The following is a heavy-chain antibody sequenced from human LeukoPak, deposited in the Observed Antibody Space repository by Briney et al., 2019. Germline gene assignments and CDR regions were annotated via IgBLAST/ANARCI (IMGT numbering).Heavy chain of an antibody. V-gene: IGHV4-34*01. CDR2: INHSGST. D-gene: IGHD6-13*01. CDR3: ARYSSSWYYFDY. CDR1: GGSFRGYY. Sequence: SETLSLTCAVYGGSFRGYYWSWIRQPPGKGLDWIGEINHSGSTNYNPSLKSRVTISVDTSKNQFSLKLSSVTAADTAVYYCARYSSSWYYFDYWGQGTLVTVSS. J-gene: IGHJ4*02.